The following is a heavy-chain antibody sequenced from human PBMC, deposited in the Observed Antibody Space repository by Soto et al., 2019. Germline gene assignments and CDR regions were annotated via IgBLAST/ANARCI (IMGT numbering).Heavy chain of an antibody. CDR2: IIPIFGTA. J-gene: IGHJ6*01. V-gene: IGHV1-69*01. CDR1: GGTFSSYA. D-gene: IGHD3-22*01. CDR3: ARCRYDSSGYRSMDV. Sequence: QVQLVQSGAEVKKPGSSVKVSCKASGGTFSSYAISWVRQAPGQGLEWMGGIIPIFGTANYAQKFQVRVTIIMCESTSTAFMEMSSLRSEDTAVYYCARCRYDSSGYRSMDVRGQWTTVTVSS.